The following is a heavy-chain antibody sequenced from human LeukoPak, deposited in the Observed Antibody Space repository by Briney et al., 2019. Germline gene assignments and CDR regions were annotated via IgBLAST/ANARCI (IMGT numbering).Heavy chain of an antibody. CDR3: AGTDRRYFDY. V-gene: IGHV1-69*05. D-gene: IGHD3-22*01. CDR2: IIPIFGTT. CDR1: GDTFGSYA. Sequence: SVKVSCKASGDTFGSYAISWVRQAPGQGLEWMGGIIPIFGTTNYAQKFQGRVTITTDESTNTAYMELSSLRSEDTAVYYCAGTDRRYFDYWGQGTLVTVSS. J-gene: IGHJ4*02.